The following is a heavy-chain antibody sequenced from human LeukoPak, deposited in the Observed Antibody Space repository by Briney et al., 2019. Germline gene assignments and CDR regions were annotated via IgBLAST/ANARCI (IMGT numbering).Heavy chain of an antibody. CDR3: ATGRLTDAFDI. CDR2: ISSSSSYI. V-gene: IGHV3-21*01. D-gene: IGHD6-6*01. CDR1: GFTFSSYW. Sequence: GGSLRLSCAASGFTFSSYWMCWVRQAPGKGLEWVSSISSSSSYIYYADSVKGRFTISRDNAKNSLYLQMNSLRAEDTAVYYCATGRLTDAFDIWGQGTMVTVSS. J-gene: IGHJ3*02.